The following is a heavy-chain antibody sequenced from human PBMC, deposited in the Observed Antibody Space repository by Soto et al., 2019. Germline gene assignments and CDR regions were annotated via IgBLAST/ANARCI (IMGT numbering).Heavy chain of an antibody. CDR3: NFYDSSGYYYVY. J-gene: IGHJ4*02. Sequence: GGSLRLSCAASGFTVSSNYMSWVRQAPGKGLEWVSVIYSGGSTYYADSVRGRFTISRDNSKNTLYLQMNSLRAEDTAVYYCNFYDSSGYYYVYWGQGTLVTVSS. D-gene: IGHD3-22*01. CDR1: GFTVSSNY. V-gene: IGHV3-66*01. CDR2: IYSGGST.